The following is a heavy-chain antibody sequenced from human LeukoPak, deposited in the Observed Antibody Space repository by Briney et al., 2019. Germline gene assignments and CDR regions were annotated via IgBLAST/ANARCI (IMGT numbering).Heavy chain of an antibody. V-gene: IGHV1-2*02. D-gene: IGHD1-26*01. Sequence: ASVKVSCKASGYTFTNYYMHWERQAPGLGFEWMGWINPKSGGTSYPQKFQGRLTMTRDTSISTAYMELSRLRSDDTAVYYCVPSANYYYFDYWGQGTLVTVSS. CDR2: INPKSGGT. CDR1: GYTFTNYY. CDR3: VPSANYYYFDY. J-gene: IGHJ4*02.